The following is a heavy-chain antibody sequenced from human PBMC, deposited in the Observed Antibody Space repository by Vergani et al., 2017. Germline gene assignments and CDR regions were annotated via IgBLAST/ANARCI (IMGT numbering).Heavy chain of an antibody. CDR3: ARGEEHTVILYYYYYYGMDV. V-gene: IGHV1-8*01. CDR2: MNPNSGNT. J-gene: IGHJ6*02. Sequence: QVQLVQSGAEVKKPGASVKVSCKASGYTFTSYDINWVRQATGQGLEWMGWMNPNSGNTGYAQKFQGRVTMTRTTSISTAYMELSSLRSEDTAVYYCARGEEHTVILYYYYYYGMDVWGQGTTVTVSS. D-gene: IGHD2-21*01. CDR1: GYTFTSYD.